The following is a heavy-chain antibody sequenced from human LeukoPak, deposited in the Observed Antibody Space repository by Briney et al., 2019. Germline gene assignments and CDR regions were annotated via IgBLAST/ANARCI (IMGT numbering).Heavy chain of an antibody. CDR1: GYTFTSYY. CDR3: AREGGTRPFDY. Sequence: ASVKVSCKASGYTFTSYYMHWVRQAPGQGLEWMGIINPSGGSTTYAQKFQGRVTMTRDTSTSTVYMELSSLRSEDTAVYYCAREGGTRPFDYWGQGTLVTVSS. CDR2: INPSGGST. V-gene: IGHV1-46*01. J-gene: IGHJ4*02. D-gene: IGHD3-16*01.